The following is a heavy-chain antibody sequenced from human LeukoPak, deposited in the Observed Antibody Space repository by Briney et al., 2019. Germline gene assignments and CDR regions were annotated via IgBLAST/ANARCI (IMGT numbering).Heavy chain of an antibody. V-gene: IGHV1-3*01. CDR1: GYTFTDYY. J-gene: IGHJ3*02. CDR2: INAGNGNT. CDR3: ARKGGMAGAFDI. D-gene: IGHD5-24*01. Sequence: ASVKVSCKASGYTFTDYYIHWVRQAPGQRLEWMGWINAGNGNTKYSQKFQGRVAITRDTSASTAYMELSSLRSEDTAVYYCARKGGMAGAFDIWGQGTMVTVSS.